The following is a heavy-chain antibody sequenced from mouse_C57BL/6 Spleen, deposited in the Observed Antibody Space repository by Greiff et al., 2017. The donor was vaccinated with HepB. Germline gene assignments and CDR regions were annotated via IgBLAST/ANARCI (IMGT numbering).Heavy chain of an antibody. CDR3: ATSDLQGYYAMDY. V-gene: IGHV2-5*01. Sequence: QVQLQQSGPGLVQPSQSLSITCTVSGFSLTSYGVHWVRQSPGKGLEWLGVIWRGGSTDYNAAFMSRLSITKDNSKSQVFFKMNSLQADDTAIYYCATSDLQGYYAMDYWGQGTSVTVSS. D-gene: IGHD6-1*01. CDR1: GFSLTSYG. J-gene: IGHJ4*01. CDR2: IWRGGST.